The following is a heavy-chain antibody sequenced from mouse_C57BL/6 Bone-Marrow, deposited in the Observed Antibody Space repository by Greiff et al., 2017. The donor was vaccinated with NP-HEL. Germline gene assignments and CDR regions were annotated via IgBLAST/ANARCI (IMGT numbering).Heavy chain of an antibody. CDR1: GYTFTSYC. CDR3: ARYYYGSGGWYFDV. D-gene: IGHD1-1*01. CDR2: IDPNSGGT. Sequence: VQLQQPGADLVKPGASVKLSCKASGYTFTSYCMHWVKQRPGRGLEWIGRIDPNSGGTKFNEKFKTKATLTVDKPSSTAYMQLSSLTSEDSAVYYCARYYYGSGGWYFDVWGTGTTVTVSS. J-gene: IGHJ1*03. V-gene: IGHV1-72*01.